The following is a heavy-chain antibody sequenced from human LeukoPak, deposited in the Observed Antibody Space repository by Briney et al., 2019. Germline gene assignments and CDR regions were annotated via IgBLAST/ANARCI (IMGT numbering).Heavy chain of an antibody. Sequence: GSLRLSCAASGFTFSSYGMHWVRQAPGKGLEWVAVISYDGSNKYYADSVKGRFTISRDNSKNTLYLQMNSLRAEDTAVYYCAMGRYCSSTSCLTMDVWGQGTTVTVSS. CDR2: ISYDGSNK. CDR3: AMGRYCSSTSCLTMDV. J-gene: IGHJ6*02. V-gene: IGHV3-30*03. CDR1: GFTFSSYG. D-gene: IGHD2-2*01.